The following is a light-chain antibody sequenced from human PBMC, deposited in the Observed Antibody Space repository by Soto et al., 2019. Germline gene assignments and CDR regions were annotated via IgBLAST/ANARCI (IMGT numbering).Light chain of an antibody. CDR1: QSVSSY. V-gene: IGKV3-11*01. Sequence: EIVLTQSPATLSLSPGERATLSCRASQSVSSYLAWYQQTPGQAPRLLIYDASSRATGIPARFSGSGSGTDFTRTIICLEPADCGVDYCQERSEWSSTFGGGTKVEI. CDR2: DAS. J-gene: IGKJ4*01. CDR3: QERSEWSST.